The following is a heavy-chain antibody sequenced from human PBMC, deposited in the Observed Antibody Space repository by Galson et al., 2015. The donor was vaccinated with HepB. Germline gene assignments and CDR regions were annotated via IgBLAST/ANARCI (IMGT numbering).Heavy chain of an antibody. D-gene: IGHD6-6*01. CDR2: ISGYNGNT. CDR1: GYSFINYG. V-gene: IGHV1-18*01. Sequence: SVKVSCKASGYSFINYGITWVRQAPGQGLEWMGWISGYNGNTKNAQKIQGRVTMTTDTSTSTAYMELRSLRSDDTAVYYCARDLSSSGWFDPWGQGTLVTVSS. CDR3: ARDLSSSGWFDP. J-gene: IGHJ5*02.